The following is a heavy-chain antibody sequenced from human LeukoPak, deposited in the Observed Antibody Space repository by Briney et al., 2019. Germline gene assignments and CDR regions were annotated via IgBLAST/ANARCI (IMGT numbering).Heavy chain of an antibody. CDR3: AKEVLIGALPYSSRGGAY. D-gene: IGHD6-13*01. CDR2: IEYDGTDT. Sequence: GGSLRLSCAASGFTFSNYGMHWVRQAPGKGLEWVAFIEYDGTDTHFADSVRGRFTISRDNSEDTLYLQMNSLRAEDTAVYYCAKEVLIGALPYSSRGGAYWGQGTLVTVSS. V-gene: IGHV3-30*02. J-gene: IGHJ4*02. CDR1: GFTFSNYG.